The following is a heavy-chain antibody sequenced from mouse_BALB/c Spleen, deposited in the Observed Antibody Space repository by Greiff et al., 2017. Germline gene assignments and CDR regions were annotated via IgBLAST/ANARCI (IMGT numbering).Heavy chain of an antibody. CDR3: ARRYYDYEYYAMDY. CDR1: GYTFTSYN. Sequence: QVQLQQPGAELVKPGASVKMSCKASGYTFTSYNMHWVKQTPGQGLEWIGAIYPGNGDTSYNQKFKGKATLTADKSSSTAYMQLSSLTSEDSAVYYCARRYYDYEYYAMDYWGQGTSVTVSS. CDR2: IYPGNGDT. J-gene: IGHJ4*01. D-gene: IGHD2-4*01. V-gene: IGHV1-12*01.